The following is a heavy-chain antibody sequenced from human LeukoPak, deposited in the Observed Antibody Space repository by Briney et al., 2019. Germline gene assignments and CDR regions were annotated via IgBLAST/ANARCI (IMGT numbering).Heavy chain of an antibody. D-gene: IGHD3-3*01. V-gene: IGHV1-46*01. Sequence: ASVKVSCKASGYTFTSYYMHWVRQAPGQGLEWMGIINPSGGSTSYAQKFQGRVTMTRDTSTSTVYMELSSLRSEDTAVYYCARHYIRSRPTIFGVTYGMDVWGQGTTVTVSS. CDR2: INPSGGST. J-gene: IGHJ6*02. CDR1: GYTFTSYY. CDR3: ARHYIRSRPTIFGVTYGMDV.